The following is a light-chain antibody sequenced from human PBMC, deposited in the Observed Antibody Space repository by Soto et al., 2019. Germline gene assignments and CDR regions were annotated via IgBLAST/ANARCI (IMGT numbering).Light chain of an antibody. CDR3: QSYDSDNPWV. CDR1: SGSIASNY. V-gene: IGLV6-57*03. J-gene: IGLJ3*02. Sequence: LTQPHSVSGSPGTTVTISCARSSGSIASNYVQWYQQRPGSAPTTVIYEDNQRPSGVPDRFSGSIDSSSNSASLTISGLKTEDEADYYCQSYDSDNPWVFGGGTKLTVL. CDR2: EDN.